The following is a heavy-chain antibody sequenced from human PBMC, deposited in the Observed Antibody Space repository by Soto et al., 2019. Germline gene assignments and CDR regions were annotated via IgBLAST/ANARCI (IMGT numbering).Heavy chain of an antibody. CDR1: GLTISGKKY. J-gene: IGHJ3*01. D-gene: IGHD1-1*01. CDR2: LYDVDGS. CDR3: APWHEREHAFDV. Sequence: DVQLVESGGGLIKPGESLRLSCAAFGLTISGKKYVAWVRQAPGKGLEWVSALYDVDGSFYADSVTGRFTTSSDSSKTTVYLQMNDLGPDETAGYYCAPWHEREHAFDVWGQGTTVTISS. V-gene: IGHV3-53*01.